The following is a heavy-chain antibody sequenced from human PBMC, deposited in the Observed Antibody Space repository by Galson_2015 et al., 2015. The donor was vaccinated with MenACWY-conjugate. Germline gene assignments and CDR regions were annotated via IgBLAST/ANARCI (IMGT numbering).Heavy chain of an antibody. V-gene: IGHV3-15*01. D-gene: IGHD6-19*01. CDR3: VNARVAGPDFDY. CDR1: GFTFSDAW. CDR2: IKSKGGGGTT. Sequence: SLRLSCAVSGFTFSDAWMSWVRQAPGRGLEWVGRIKSKGGGGTTDYAAPVKGRFTISRDDSKNTLYLQMNSLKSEDTAVYYCVNARVAGPDFDYWGQGTLVTVSS. J-gene: IGHJ4*02.